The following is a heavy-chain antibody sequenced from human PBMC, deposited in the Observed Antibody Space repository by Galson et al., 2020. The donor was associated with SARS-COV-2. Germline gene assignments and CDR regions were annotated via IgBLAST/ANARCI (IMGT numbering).Heavy chain of an antibody. CDR1: GYTFTGYY. CDR2: INPNSGGT. CDR3: ARVGIAAACHTTYYYDGMDV. V-gene: IGHV1-2*02. Sequence: DSVKVSCKASGYTFTGYYMHWVRQAPGQGLEWMGWINPNSGGTNYAQKFQGRVTMTRDTSISTAYMELSRLRSDDTAVYYCARVGIAAACHTTYYYDGMDVWGQGTTVTVSS. D-gene: IGHD6-13*01. J-gene: IGHJ6*02.